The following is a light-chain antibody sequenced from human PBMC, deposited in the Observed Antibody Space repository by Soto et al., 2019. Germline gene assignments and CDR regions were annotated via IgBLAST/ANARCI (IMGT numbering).Light chain of an antibody. CDR1: QSLLYRDGRIF. V-gene: IGKV2-28*01. CDR2: LAS. J-gene: IGKJ4*01. CDR3: MQALQTPT. Sequence: DIVMTQSPLSLAVTPGEPASISCRSSQSLLYRDGRIFLDWYLQRPGHSPQLLIYLASIRDSGVPDRFSGSGSGTDFTLKISRVEAEDVGIYYCMQALQTPTFGGGTRLDIK.